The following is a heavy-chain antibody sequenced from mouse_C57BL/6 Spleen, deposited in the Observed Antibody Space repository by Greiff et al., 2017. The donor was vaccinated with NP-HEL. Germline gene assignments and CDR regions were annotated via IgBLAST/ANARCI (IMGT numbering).Heavy chain of an antibody. Sequence: QVQLQQPGAELVRPGSSVKLSCKASGYTFTSYWMHWVKQRPIQGLEWIGNIDPSDSETHYNQKFKDKATLTVDESSSTAYMQLSSLTSEDSAVYYCARGDGPWFAYWGQGTLVTVSA. J-gene: IGHJ3*01. CDR2: IDPSDSET. CDR3: ARGDGPWFAY. CDR1: GYTFTSYW. V-gene: IGHV1-52*01. D-gene: IGHD2-3*01.